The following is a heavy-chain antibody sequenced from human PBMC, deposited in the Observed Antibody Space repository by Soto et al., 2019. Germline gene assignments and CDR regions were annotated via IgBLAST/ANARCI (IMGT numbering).Heavy chain of an antibody. CDR1: GFTVSSNY. J-gene: IGHJ6*03. CDR2: SYSGGST. Sequence: EVQLVETGGGLVQPGGSLRLSCAASGFTVSSNYMSWVRQAPGKGLEWVSVSYSGGSTYYADSVKGRFTISRDNSKNTLYLQMNSLRAEDTAVYYCARVDSSSALYYYYYTAVWGNGTTVTVSS. D-gene: IGHD6-6*01. CDR3: ARVDSSSALYYYYYTAV. V-gene: IGHV3-66*01.